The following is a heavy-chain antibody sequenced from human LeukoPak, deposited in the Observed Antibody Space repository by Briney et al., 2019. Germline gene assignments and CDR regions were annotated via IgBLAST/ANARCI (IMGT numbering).Heavy chain of an antibody. J-gene: IGHJ6*03. CDR3: ARAGTYYYYHMDV. D-gene: IGHD6-19*01. CDR2: IHPGDSDT. CDR1: GYSLTSYW. Sequence: GESLKISCKGSGYSLTSYWIVWVRQMPGKSLEWRGIIHPGDSDTRYSPSFQGRVTISADKSISTAYLQWSSLKASDTAIYYCARAGTYYYYHMDVWGKGTTVTVFS. V-gene: IGHV5-51*01.